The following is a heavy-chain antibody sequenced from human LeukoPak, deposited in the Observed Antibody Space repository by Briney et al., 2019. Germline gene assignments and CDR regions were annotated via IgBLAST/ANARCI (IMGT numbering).Heavy chain of an antibody. D-gene: IGHD5-12*01. Sequence: ASVKVSCKPSGYASNAYGISWVRQAPGRGLEWLGWISGYNYNTNYAQMFWGRVTMTIDTSTITAYMELRSLTSDDTAVYYCARDKSVATAPRHPFDYWGQGTLITVSS. CDR3: ARDKSVATAPRHPFDY. CDR1: GYASNAYG. J-gene: IGHJ4*02. V-gene: IGHV1-18*01. CDR2: ISGYNYNT.